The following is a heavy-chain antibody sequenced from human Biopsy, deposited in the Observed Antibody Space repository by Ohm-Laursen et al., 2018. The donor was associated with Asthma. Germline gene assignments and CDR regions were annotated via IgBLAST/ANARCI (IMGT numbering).Heavy chain of an antibody. J-gene: IGHJ1*01. CDR1: GGSISSRPSY. CDR2: FSASGTS. CDR3: ARHGPTNYRLDS. V-gene: IGHV4-39*01. Sequence: GTLSLTCTFSGGSISSRPSYWGWLRQPPGKGLEWIASFSASGTSYFNASLKSRVTTSVDMSKNQLSLRLTSVTAADTAVYFCARHGPTNYRLDSWGQGSLVIVSS. D-gene: IGHD4/OR15-4a*01.